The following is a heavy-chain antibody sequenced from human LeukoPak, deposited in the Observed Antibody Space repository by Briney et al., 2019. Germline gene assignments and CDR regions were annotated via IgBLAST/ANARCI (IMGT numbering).Heavy chain of an antibody. CDR2: INPNSGGT. D-gene: IGHD6-19*01. J-gene: IGHJ4*02. CDR3: ARGRGSGKTKVNTYYFDY. Sequence: ASVKVSCKASGYTFTGYYMHWVRQAPGQGLEWMGWINPNSGGTNYAQKFQGWVTMTRDTSISTAYMELSRLRSDDTAAYYCARGRGSGKTKVNTYYFDYWGQGTLVTVSS. V-gene: IGHV1-2*04. CDR1: GYTFTGYY.